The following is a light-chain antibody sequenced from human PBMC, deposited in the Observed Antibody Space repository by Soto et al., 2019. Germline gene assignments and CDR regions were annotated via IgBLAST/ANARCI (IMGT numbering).Light chain of an antibody. Sequence: IQLTQSPSSLSASVGDRVTITCRASQGISSYLAWYQQKPGKAPKLLIYAASTLQSGVPSRFSGSGSGTDFTLTISRLQPEDFATYYCQQLNSYPRTFGPGTKVYIK. V-gene: IGKV1-9*01. J-gene: IGKJ3*01. CDR2: AAS. CDR1: QGISSY. CDR3: QQLNSYPRT.